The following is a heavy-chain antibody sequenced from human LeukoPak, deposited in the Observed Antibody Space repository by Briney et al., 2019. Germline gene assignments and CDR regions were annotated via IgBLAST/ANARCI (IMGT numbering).Heavy chain of an antibody. J-gene: IGHJ4*02. CDR1: GGTFSSYA. V-gene: IGHV1-69*13. CDR3: ASSSGYYYDLDY. D-gene: IGHD3-22*01. CDR2: IIPIFGTA. Sequence: SVKVSCKASGGTFSSYAISWVRQAPGQGLEWMGGIIPIFGTANYAQKFQGRVTITADESTSTAYMELSSLRSEDTAVYYCASSSGYYYDLDYWGQGTLVTVSS.